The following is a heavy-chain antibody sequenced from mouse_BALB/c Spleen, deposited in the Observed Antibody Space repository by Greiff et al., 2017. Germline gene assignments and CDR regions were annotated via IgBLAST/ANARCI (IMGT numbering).Heavy chain of an antibody. V-gene: IGHV1-87*01. J-gene: IGHJ2*01. Sequence: QVQLQQSGAELARPGASVKLSCKASGYTFTSYWMQWVKLRPGQGLEWIGAIYPGDGDTRYTQKFKGKATLTADKSSSTAYMQLSSLASEDSAVYYCARYYYFDYWGQGTTLTVSS. CDR2: IYPGDGDT. CDR1: GYTFTSYW. CDR3: ARYYYFDY.